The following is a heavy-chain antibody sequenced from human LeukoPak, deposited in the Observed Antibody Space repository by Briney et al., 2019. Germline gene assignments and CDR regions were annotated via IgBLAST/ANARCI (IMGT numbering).Heavy chain of an antibody. CDR3: ARGGIVGSRTNWFDP. D-gene: IGHD1-26*01. CDR2: IYYSGST. CDR1: GGSISSSSYY. Sequence: SETLSLTCTVSGGSISSSSYYWGWIRQPPGKGLEWIGSIYYSGSTYYNPSPKSRVTISVDTSKNQFSLKLTSVTPADTAVYYCARGGIVGSRTNWFDPWGQGILVTVSS. V-gene: IGHV4-39*07. J-gene: IGHJ5*02.